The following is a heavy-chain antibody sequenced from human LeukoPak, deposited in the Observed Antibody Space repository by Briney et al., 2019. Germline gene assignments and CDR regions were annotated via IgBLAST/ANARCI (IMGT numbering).Heavy chain of an antibody. CDR1: GFAFSYFW. CDR2: IRHDGNAK. Sequence: PGGSLRLTCAASGFAFSYFWMSWVRQAPGKGLEWVANIRHDGNAKNYVPSVRGRFTISRDNAKNSLYLQMNSLTVEDTAVYYCATSHDSAGNDWGQGTLVTVSS. V-gene: IGHV3-7*01. D-gene: IGHD2-15*01. CDR3: ATSHDSAGND. J-gene: IGHJ4*02.